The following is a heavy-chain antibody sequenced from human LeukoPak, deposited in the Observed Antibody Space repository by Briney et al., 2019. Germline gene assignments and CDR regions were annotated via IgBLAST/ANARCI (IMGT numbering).Heavy chain of an antibody. Sequence: SETLSLTCTVSGGSISSYYWSWIRQPPGKGLEWIGNIYYSGSTNYNPSLKSRVTISVDTSKNQFSLKLSSVTAADTAVYYCARVTGYMIEDYFDYWGQGTLVTVSS. D-gene: IGHD3-22*01. V-gene: IGHV4-59*01. CDR2: IYYSGST. CDR3: ARVTGYMIEDYFDY. CDR1: GGSISSYY. J-gene: IGHJ4*02.